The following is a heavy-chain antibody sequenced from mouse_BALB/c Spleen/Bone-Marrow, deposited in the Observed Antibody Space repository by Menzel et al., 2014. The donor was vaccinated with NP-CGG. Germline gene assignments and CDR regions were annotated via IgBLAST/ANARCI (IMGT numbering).Heavy chain of an antibody. D-gene: IGHD4-1*01. V-gene: IGHV5-17*02. CDR1: GFTFSSFG. CDR3: TTGLNWEDFFF. Sequence: EVQVVGSGGGLVQPGGSRKLSCAASGFTFSSFGMHWVRQAPERGQEWVADISSGSSTIFYADTVKGRFTIYRDNTKKTLCLQFASPRSEHSAMYDHTTGLNWEDFFFRDQVSTPTVS. CDR2: ISSGSSTI. J-gene: IGHJ2*01.